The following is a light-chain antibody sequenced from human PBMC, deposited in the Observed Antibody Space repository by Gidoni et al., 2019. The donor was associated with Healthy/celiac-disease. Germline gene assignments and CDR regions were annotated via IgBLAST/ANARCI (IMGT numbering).Light chain of an antibody. Sequence: DIQMTQSPSTLSASVGDRVTITCRASQSISSWLAWYQQKPGKAPKLLIYKASSLESGVPSRFSGSGSGTEFTHTISSLQPDDFATYYCQHQWTFGQGTKVEIK. J-gene: IGKJ1*01. CDR3: QHQWT. CDR2: KAS. CDR1: QSISSW. V-gene: IGKV1-5*03.